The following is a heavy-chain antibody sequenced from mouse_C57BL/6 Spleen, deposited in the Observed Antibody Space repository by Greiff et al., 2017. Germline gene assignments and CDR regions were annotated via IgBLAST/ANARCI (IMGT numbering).Heavy chain of an antibody. CDR1: GFTFSDYG. J-gene: IGHJ3*01. CDR3: ARDSSGPWFAY. V-gene: IGHV5-17*01. D-gene: IGHD3-2*02. CDR2: ISSGSSTI. Sequence: EVMLVESGGGLVKPGGSLTLSCAVSGFTFSDYGMHWVRQAPEKGLEWVAYISSGSSTIYYADTVKGRFTISRDNAKNTLFLQMTSLRSEDTAMYYCARDSSGPWFAYWGQGTLVTVSA.